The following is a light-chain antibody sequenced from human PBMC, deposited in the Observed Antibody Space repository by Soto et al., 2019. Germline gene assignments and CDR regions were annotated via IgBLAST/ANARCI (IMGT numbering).Light chain of an antibody. V-gene: IGKV3-20*01. CDR1: QSVTSSH. CDR2: GGS. J-gene: IGKJ2*01. Sequence: EIVLTQSPGTLSLSLGERATLSCRASQSVTSSHLAWYQQKPGQAPRLLIYGGSSRATGIPDKFSGSGSGTDFTLAISRLEPEDFAVYFCHCQQCGTSSAYTFGQGTKLEIK. CDR3: QQCGTSSAYT.